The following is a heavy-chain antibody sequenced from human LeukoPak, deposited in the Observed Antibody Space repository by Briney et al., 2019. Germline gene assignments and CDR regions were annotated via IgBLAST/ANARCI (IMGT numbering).Heavy chain of an antibody. CDR2: ISGSGGST. CDR3: AKNPKFGELLS. Sequence: GGSLRLSCAASGFPFSSYAMSWVRQAPGKGLEWVSAISGSGGSTYYADSVKGRFTISRDNSKNTLSLQMNTLRAEDRAVYYCAKNPKFGELLSWGQGTMVTVSS. CDR1: GFPFSSYA. D-gene: IGHD3-10*01. J-gene: IGHJ4*02. V-gene: IGHV3-23*01.